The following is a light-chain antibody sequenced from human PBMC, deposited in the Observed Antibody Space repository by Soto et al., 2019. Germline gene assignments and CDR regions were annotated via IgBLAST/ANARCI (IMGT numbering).Light chain of an antibody. Sequence: QSVLTQPPSVSGSPGQSITISCTGTSSDVCCYNYVSCYQHHPGKAPRLMIYASSNRPPGVSHRFSGSKPGNTASVTISGLQADDEADYYCSSYTSNSTYVFGTGTKV. CDR2: ASS. J-gene: IGLJ1*01. CDR3: SSYTSNSTYV. V-gene: IGLV2-14*01. CDR1: SSDVCCYNY.